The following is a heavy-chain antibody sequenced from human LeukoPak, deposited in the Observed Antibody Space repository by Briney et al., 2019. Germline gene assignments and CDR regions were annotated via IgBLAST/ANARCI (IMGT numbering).Heavy chain of an antibody. CDR1: GGSISSYY. Sequence: SETLSLTCTVSGGSISSYYWSWLRQPPGKGLEWIGSIYYSGSTYYNPSLKSRVTISVDTSKNQFSLKLSSVTAADTAVYYCARRDPVGAMEYWGQGTLVTVSS. V-gene: IGHV4-59*05. CDR3: ARRDPVGAMEY. J-gene: IGHJ4*02. D-gene: IGHD1-26*01. CDR2: IYYSGST.